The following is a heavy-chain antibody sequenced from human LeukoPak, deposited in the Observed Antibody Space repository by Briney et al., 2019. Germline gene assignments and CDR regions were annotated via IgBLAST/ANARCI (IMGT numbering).Heavy chain of an antibody. CDR1: GYTFTSYA. J-gene: IGHJ5*02. CDR2: INAGNGST. D-gene: IGHD3-10*01. V-gene: IGHV1-3*01. CDR3: ARVWFGEFSNWFDP. Sequence: GASVKVSCKASGYTFTSYAMHWVRQAPGQRLEWMGWINAGNGSTKYSQKFQGRVTITRDTSASTAYMELSSLRSEDTAVYYCARVWFGEFSNWFDPWGQGTLVTVSS.